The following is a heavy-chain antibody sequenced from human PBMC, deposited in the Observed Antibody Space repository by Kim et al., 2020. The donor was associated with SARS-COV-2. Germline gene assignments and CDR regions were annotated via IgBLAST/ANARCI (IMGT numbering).Heavy chain of an antibody. Sequence: GGSLRHSCAASGFTFSDYYMSWIRQAPGKGLEWVSYISSSGSTIYYADSVKGRFTISRDNAKNSLYLQMNSLRAEDTAVYYCATGYSSSWYPMDVWGQGTTVTVSS. CDR2: ISSSGSTI. J-gene: IGHJ6*02. CDR3: ATGYSSSWYPMDV. V-gene: IGHV3-11*04. D-gene: IGHD6-13*01. CDR1: GFTFSDYY.